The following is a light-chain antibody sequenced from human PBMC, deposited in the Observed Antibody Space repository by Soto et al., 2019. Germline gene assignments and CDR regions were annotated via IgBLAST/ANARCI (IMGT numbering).Light chain of an antibody. CDR1: SSNIGSNT. Sequence: QAVVTQPPSASGTPGQRVTISCSGRSSNIGSNTVNWYQQLPGTAPKLLIYSNNQRPSGVPDRFSGSKSGTSASLAISGLQSEDEADYYCAAWDDSLNVVVFGGGTKLTVL. CDR3: AAWDDSLNVVV. J-gene: IGLJ2*01. V-gene: IGLV1-44*01. CDR2: SNN.